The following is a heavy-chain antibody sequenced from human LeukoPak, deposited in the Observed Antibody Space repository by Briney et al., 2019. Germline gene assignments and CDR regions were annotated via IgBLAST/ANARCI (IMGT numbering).Heavy chain of an antibody. J-gene: IGHJ4*02. CDR2: IYYIGST. CDR3: ARVVAAATYYFDY. CDR1: GGSIRTYY. D-gene: IGHD6-13*01. Sequence: LETLSLTCTVSGGSIRTYYWSWIRQPPGKGLEWIGNIYYIGSTKYNPSLKSRVTISVDTSKNQFSLKLTSVTAADTAVYYCARVVAAATYYFDYWGQGTLVTVSS. V-gene: IGHV4-59*01.